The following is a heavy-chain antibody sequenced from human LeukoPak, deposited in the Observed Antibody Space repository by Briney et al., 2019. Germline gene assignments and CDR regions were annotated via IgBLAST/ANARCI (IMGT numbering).Heavy chain of an antibody. CDR2: ISGSGGST. Sequence: PGGSLRLSCAAPGFTFSSYAMSWVRQAPGKGLEWVSAISGSGGSTYYADSVKGRFTISRDNSKNTLYLQMNSLRAEDTAVYYCAKDGSSWYHGNWFDPWGQGTLVTVSS. J-gene: IGHJ5*02. CDR1: GFTFSSYA. V-gene: IGHV3-23*01. CDR3: AKDGSSWYHGNWFDP. D-gene: IGHD6-13*01.